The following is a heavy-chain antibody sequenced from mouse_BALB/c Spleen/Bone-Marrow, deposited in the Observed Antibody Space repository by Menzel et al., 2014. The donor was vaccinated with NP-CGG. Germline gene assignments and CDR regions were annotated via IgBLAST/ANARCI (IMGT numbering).Heavy chain of an antibody. CDR3: ARKSQRAYDSMNY. V-gene: IGHV1S56*01. D-gene: IGHD2-4*01. J-gene: IGHJ4*01. CDR1: GYTFTSYY. CDR2: IYPGDFNT. Sequence: VQLQQSGPELVKPGASVRISCKASGYTFTSYYVHWVRQRPGQGLEWIGWIYPGDFNTKYNEKFKGKATLTADKSSNTASMQVSSLTSEDSAVYFCARKSQRAYDSMNYWGQGTSVTVSS.